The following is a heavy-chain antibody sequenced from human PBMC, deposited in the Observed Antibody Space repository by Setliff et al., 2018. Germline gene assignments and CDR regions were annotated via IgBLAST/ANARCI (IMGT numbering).Heavy chain of an antibody. CDR1: GFTFDDYA. CDR2: ISWDGGST. J-gene: IGHJ6*02. CDR3: AKDISRYYYGMDV. Sequence: LRLSCAASGFTFDDYAMHWVRQAPGKGLEWVSLISWDGGSTYYADPVKGRFTISRDNSKNSLYLQMNSLRAEDTALYYCAKDISRYYYGMDVWGQGTTVTVSS. V-gene: IGHV3-43D*04.